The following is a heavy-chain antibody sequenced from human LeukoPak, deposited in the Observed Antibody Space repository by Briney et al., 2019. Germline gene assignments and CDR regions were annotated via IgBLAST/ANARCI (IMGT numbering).Heavy chain of an antibody. CDR3: ARLTSGNGLDV. CDR1: GFTVSNNY. J-gene: IGHJ6*02. CDR2: IYSGNRT. V-gene: IGHV3-66*04. Sequence: GGSLRLSCAASGFTVSNNYMTWVRQAPGEGLEWVSVIYSGNRTKYADSVEGRFIISRDNSKNTLLFQMNSLRAEDTAVYYCARLTSGNGLDVWGQGTTVTVS. D-gene: IGHD3-3*01.